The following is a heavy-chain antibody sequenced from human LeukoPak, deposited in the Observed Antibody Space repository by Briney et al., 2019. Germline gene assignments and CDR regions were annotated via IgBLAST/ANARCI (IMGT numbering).Heavy chain of an antibody. V-gene: IGHV4-39*07. CDR3: ARSKARIDY. Sequence: PSETLSLTCTVSGGSISSANYYWAWIRQPPGKGLEWIGSISYSGITYYNPSLKSRVTISADTSKNQFSLKLSSVTAADTAVYYCARSKARIDYWGQGTLVTVSS. CDR1: GGSISSANYY. J-gene: IGHJ4*02. CDR2: ISYSGIT.